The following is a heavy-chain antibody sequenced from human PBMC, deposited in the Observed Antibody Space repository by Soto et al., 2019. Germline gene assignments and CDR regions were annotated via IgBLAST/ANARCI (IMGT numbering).Heavy chain of an antibody. J-gene: IGHJ4*02. Sequence: GASVKVSCKASGYTFTSYYMHWVRQAPGQGLEWMGIINPSGGSTSYAQKFQGRVTMTRDTSTSTVYMELSSLRSEDTAVYYCARESRRGAVAGIGFSKYYFDYWGQGTLVTVSS. CDR1: GYTFTSYY. D-gene: IGHD6-19*01. V-gene: IGHV1-46*03. CDR3: ARESRRGAVAGIGFSKYYFDY. CDR2: INPSGGST.